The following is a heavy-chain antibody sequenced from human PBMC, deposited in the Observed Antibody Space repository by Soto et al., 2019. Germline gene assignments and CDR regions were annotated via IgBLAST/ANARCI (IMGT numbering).Heavy chain of an antibody. CDR2: IINSGATT. J-gene: IGHJ4*02. CDR3: AKDWPGTSSVTSDC. D-gene: IGHD4-17*01. V-gene: IGHV3-23*01. CDR1: GFDFSTYA. Sequence: EVHLLESGGTLVQPGGSLRLSCAASGFDFSTYAMTWVRQAPGKGLEWVSGIINSGATTYYADSVKGRFTISRDNSRNTLYLQMNSLRVDDTAMYYCAKDWPGTSSVTSDCWGQGTRVTVSS.